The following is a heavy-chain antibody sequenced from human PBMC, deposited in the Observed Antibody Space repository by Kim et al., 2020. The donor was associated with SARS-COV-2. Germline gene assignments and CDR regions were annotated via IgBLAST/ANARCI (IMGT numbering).Heavy chain of an antibody. D-gene: IGHD1-1*01. Sequence: SQTLSLTCAISGDSVSSNSAAWNWIRQSPSRGLEWLGRIYYRSKWYNDYAESVKSRIAINPDTSKNQFSLQLNSVTPDDTAIYYCARQRSRAFDIWDQGTVVTVSS. CDR1: GDSVSSNSAA. J-gene: IGHJ3*02. CDR2: IYYRSKWYN. V-gene: IGHV6-1*01. CDR3: ARQRSRAFDI.